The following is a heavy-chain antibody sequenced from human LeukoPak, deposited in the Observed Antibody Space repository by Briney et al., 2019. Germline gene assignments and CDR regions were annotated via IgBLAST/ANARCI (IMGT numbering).Heavy chain of an antibody. CDR2: ISTSGGST. J-gene: IGHJ4*02. CDR1: GFTFSSHA. D-gene: IGHD1-26*01. V-gene: IGHV3-23*01. Sequence: PGGSLRLSCAASGFTFSSHAMSWVRQAPGKGLDWVSAISTSGGSTYYADSVKSRFTISRDNSKNTLYLQMDSLRAEDTAVYYCAKEPYSGSQLLDYWGQGTLVTVSS. CDR3: AKEPYSGSQLLDY.